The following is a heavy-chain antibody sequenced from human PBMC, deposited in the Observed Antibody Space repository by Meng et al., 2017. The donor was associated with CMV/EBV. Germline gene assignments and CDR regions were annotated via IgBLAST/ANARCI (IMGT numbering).Heavy chain of an antibody. Sequence: ASVKVSCKASGYTFTGYYMHWVRQAPGQGLEGMGWINPNSGGTNYAQKFQGRVTMTRDTSISTAYMELSRLRSGDTAVYYCARGFANEGVYYYDYYYGMDVWGQGTTVTVSS. V-gene: IGHV1-2*02. J-gene: IGHJ6*02. CDR1: GYTFTGYY. CDR3: ARGFANEGVYYYDYYYGMDV. D-gene: IGHD3-10*01. CDR2: INPNSGGT.